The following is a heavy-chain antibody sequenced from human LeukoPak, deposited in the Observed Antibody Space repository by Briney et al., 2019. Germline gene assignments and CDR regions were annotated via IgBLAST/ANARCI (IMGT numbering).Heavy chain of an antibody. CDR1: GFTFSDYY. D-gene: IGHD2-2*01. CDR3: AKSDGYAEYCSSTSCHFDY. V-gene: IGHV3-11*01. Sequence: PGGSLRLSCAASGFTFSDYYMSWIRQAPGKGLEWVSYISSSGSTIYYADSVKGRFTISRDNAKNSLYLQMNSLRAEDTAVYYCAKSDGYAEYCSSTSCHFDYWGQGTLVTVSS. CDR2: ISSSGSTI. J-gene: IGHJ4*02.